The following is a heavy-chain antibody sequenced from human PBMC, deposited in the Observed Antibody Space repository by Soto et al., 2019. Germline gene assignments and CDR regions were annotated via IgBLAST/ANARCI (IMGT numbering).Heavy chain of an antibody. CDR1: GDSINSDKYY. CDR3: ARLEGLATISYYFDF. V-gene: IGHV4-39*01. D-gene: IGHD3-9*01. CDR2: IYYRGNT. J-gene: IGHJ4*02. Sequence: QLQLQESGPGLVKPSETLSLTCSVSGDSINSDKYYWGWIRQPPGKGLEWIGSIYYRGNTYYNPSLQTRVTSTLDKSKSQFSLKLNSVTAADSAMYFCARLEGLATISYYFDFWGQGALVTVSS.